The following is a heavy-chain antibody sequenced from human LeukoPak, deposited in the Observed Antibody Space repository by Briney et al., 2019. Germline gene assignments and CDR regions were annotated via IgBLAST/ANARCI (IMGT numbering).Heavy chain of an antibody. V-gene: IGHV3-21*01. D-gene: IGHD6-19*01. CDR2: ISSSSSYI. CDR1: GFTFSSYS. J-gene: IGHJ4*02. CDR3: ARDFGAVAGSSDY. Sequence: GGSLRLSCAASGFTFSSYSMNWVRQAPGKGLEWVSSISSSSSYIYYADSVKGRFTTSRDNAKNSLYLQMNSLRAEDTAVYYCARDFGAVAGSSDYWGQGTLVTVSS.